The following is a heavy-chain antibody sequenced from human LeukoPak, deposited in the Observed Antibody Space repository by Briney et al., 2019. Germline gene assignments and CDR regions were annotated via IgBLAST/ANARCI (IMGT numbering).Heavy chain of an antibody. J-gene: IGHJ5*02. D-gene: IGHD3-10*01. CDR3: AGVGGAKGYNWFDP. V-gene: IGHV3-53*04. CDR2: IYSGGST. CDR1: GFTVSSNY. Sequence: GGSLRLSCAASGFTVSSNYMSWVRQAPGKGLEWVSVIYSGGSTYYAASVKGRFTISRHNSKNTLYLQMNSLRAEDTAVYYCAGVGGAKGYNWFDPWGQGTLVTVSS.